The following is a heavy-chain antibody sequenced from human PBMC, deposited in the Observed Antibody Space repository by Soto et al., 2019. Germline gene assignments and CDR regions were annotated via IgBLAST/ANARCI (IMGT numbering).Heavy chain of an antibody. CDR3: ATAGQDYGSGSYYNHYYYYGMDV. CDR1: GYTFTGYY. V-gene: IGHV1-2*02. J-gene: IGHJ6*02. D-gene: IGHD3-10*01. CDR2: INPNSGGT. Sequence: ASVKVSCKASGYTFTGYYMHWVRQAPGQGLEWMGWINPNSGGTNYAQKFQGRVTMTRDTSISTAYMELSRLRSDDTAVYYCATAGQDYGSGSYYNHYYYYGMDVWGQGNTVTVSS.